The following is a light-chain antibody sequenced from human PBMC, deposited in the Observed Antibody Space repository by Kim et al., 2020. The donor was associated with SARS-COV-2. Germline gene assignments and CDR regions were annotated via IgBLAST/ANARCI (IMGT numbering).Light chain of an antibody. J-gene: IGLJ2*01. V-gene: IGLV2-14*03. CDR2: NVS. CDR3: SSYTGSNTLL. Sequence: NSYTGTERDMGDYNYVCWYQQRPGKAPKLLIYNVSNRPSGVSNRFSGCKSGNTASLTISGRQAEDEAGYYCSSYTGSNTLLFGGGTQLTVL. CDR1: ERDMGDYNY.